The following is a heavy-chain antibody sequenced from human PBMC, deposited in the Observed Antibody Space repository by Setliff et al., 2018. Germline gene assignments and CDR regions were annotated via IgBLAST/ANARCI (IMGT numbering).Heavy chain of an antibody. D-gene: IGHD6-19*01. CDR1: GFTLSSYG. CDR2: TRLDGNSK. CDR3: ARAPFSSGWYGGWEYYFDY. J-gene: IGHJ4*02. V-gene: IGHV3-30*07. Sequence: GGSLRLSCAASGFTLSSYGMHWVRQAPGKGLEWVAFTRLDGNSKYYADSVKGRFTISRDNARNSLYLQMNSLRAEDTAVYYCARAPFSSGWYGGWEYYFDYWGQGTQVTVSS.